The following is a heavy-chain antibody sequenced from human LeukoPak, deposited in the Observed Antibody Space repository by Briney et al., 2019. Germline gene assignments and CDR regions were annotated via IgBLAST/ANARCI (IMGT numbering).Heavy chain of an antibody. V-gene: IGHV1-69*04. CDR2: IIPILGIA. CDR1: GGTFSSYA. D-gene: IGHD6-19*01. CDR3: AREVVAVAGKDPFPFDY. Sequence: ASVKVSCKASGGTFSSYAISWVRQAPGQGLEWMGRIIPILGIANYAQKFQGRVTITADKSTSTAYMELSSLRSEDTAVYYCAREVVAVAGKDPFPFDYWGQGTLVTVSS. J-gene: IGHJ4*02.